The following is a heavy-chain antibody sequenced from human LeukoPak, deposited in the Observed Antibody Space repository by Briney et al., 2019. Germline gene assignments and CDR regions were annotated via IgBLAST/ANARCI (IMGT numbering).Heavy chain of an antibody. CDR1: GYTFIGYY. CDR3: ARGPTTLDV. Sequence: ASVKVSCKASGYTFIGYYMHWVRQAPGQGLEWMGWINPNSGGTKYAQKFQGRVTMTRDTSISTAYMELSSLRSEDTAVYYCARGPTTLDVWGKGTTVTVSS. J-gene: IGHJ6*04. CDR2: INPNSGGT. V-gene: IGHV1-2*02. D-gene: IGHD1-26*01.